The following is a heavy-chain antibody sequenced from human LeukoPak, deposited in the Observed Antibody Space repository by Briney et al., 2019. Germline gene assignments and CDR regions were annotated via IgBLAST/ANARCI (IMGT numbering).Heavy chain of an antibody. CDR3: AREGRFNWNYDGPGRWFDP. CDR2: INHSGST. CDR1: GGSFSGYY. V-gene: IGHV4-34*01. J-gene: IGHJ5*02. Sequence: SETLSLTCAVYGGSFSGYYWSWIRQPPGKGLEWIGEINHSGSTNYNPSLESRVTISVDTSKNQFSLKLSSVTAADTAVYYCAREGRFNWNYDGPGRWFDPWGQGTLVTVSS. D-gene: IGHD1-7*01.